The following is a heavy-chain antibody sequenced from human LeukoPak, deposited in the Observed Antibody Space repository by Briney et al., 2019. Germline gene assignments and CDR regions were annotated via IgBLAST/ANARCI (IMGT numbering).Heavy chain of an antibody. CDR2: ISAYNGNT. V-gene: IGHV1-18*01. CDR1: GYTFTSYG. J-gene: IGHJ4*02. CDR3: ARDGRIAVAGSQDYFDY. D-gene: IGHD6-19*01. Sequence: GASVKVSCKASGYTFTSYGISWVRQAPGQGLEWMGWISAYNGNTNYAQKLQGRVTMTTDTSTSKAYMELRCLRSDDTAVYYCARDGRIAVAGSQDYFDYWGQGTLVTVSS.